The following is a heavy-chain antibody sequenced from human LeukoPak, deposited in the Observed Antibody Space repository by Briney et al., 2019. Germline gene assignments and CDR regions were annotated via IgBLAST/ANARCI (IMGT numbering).Heavy chain of an antibody. Sequence: ASVKVSCKASGYTFTDYAIHWVRQAPGQGLEWMGRIDPHSSGTNYAQKFQGRVTLTRDASISTAYMDLSRLRSDDTAFYYCTRDLTISGPIGYWGQETLVTVSS. CDR2: IDPHSSGT. V-gene: IGHV1-2*06. CDR1: GYTFTDYA. J-gene: IGHJ4*02. CDR3: TRDLTISGPIGY. D-gene: IGHD3-9*01.